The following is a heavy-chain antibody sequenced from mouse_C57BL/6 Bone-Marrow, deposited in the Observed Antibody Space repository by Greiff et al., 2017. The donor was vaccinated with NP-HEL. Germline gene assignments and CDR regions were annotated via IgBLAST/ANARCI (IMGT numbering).Heavy chain of an antibody. CDR2: IWRGGST. Sequence: VQRVESGPGLVQPSQSLSITCTVSGFSLTSYGVHWVRQSPGKGLEWLGVIWRGGSTDYNAAFISRLSISKDNSKSQVFFKMNSLQADDTAIYYCATYYYGSMDYWGQGTSVTVSS. V-gene: IGHV2-2*01. CDR3: ATYYYGSMDY. J-gene: IGHJ4*01. D-gene: IGHD1-1*01. CDR1: GFSLTSYG.